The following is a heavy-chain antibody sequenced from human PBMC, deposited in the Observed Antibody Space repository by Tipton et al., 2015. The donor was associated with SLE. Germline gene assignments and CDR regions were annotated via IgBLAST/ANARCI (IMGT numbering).Heavy chain of an antibody. CDR2: ILTDDTT. CDR1: GFIFRTYA. CDR3: AKDLGD. J-gene: IGHJ4*02. V-gene: IGHV3-23*03. D-gene: IGHD3-10*01. Sequence: SLRLSCAASGFIFRTYAMAWVRQAPGKGLEWVSVILTDDTTSYADSVKGRFTISRDNSKNTLYLEMTSLRPEDTAVYYCAKDLGDWGQAPPLTVSS.